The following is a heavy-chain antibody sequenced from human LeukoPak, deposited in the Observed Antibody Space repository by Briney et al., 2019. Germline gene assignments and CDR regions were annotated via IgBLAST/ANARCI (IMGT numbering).Heavy chain of an antibody. CDR2: IYYSGST. D-gene: IGHD2-15*01. CDR3: ARNFPGVGCSGGSCYDY. CDR1: GGSISSSSYY. Sequence: SETLSLTCTVSGGSISSSSYYWGWIRQPPGKGLEWIGSIYYSGSTYYNPSLKSRVTISVDTSKNQFSLKLSSMTAADTAVYYCARNFPGVGCSGGSCYDYWGQGTLVTVSS. V-gene: IGHV4-39*07. J-gene: IGHJ4*02.